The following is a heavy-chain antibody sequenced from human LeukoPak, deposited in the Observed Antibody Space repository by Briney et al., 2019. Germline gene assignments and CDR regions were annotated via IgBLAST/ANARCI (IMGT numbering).Heavy chain of an antibody. Sequence: SETLSLTCTVSGGSISSYYWSWIRQPPGKGLEWIGYIYYSGSTNYNPSLKSRVTISVDTSKNQFSLKLSSVTAADTAVYYCARHVPDYYGSGSYSDYWGQGTLVTVSS. V-gene: IGHV4-59*08. CDR2: IYYSGST. J-gene: IGHJ4*02. CDR3: ARHVPDYYGSGSYSDY. D-gene: IGHD3-10*01. CDR1: GGSISSYY.